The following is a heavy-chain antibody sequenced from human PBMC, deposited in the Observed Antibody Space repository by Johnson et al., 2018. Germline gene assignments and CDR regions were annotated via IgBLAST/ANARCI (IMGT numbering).Heavy chain of an antibody. CDR1: GFTFSSYS. CDR3: AREVTTVTTSYSYSYMEV. J-gene: IGHJ6*03. CDR2: IYSGGGT. V-gene: IGHV3-66*02. D-gene: IGHD4-17*01. Sequence: VQLVQSGGGVVQPGRSLRLSCAASGFTFSSYSMNWVRQAPGKGLEWVSVIYSGGGTYYADSVKGRFTISRDNSKNTLYHQMNHLRAEETAVYYCAREVTTVTTSYSYSYMEVWGKGATVTVSS.